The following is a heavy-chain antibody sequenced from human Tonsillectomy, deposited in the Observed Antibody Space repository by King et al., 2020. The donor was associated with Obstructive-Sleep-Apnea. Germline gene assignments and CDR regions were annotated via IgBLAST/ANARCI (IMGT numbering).Heavy chain of an antibody. V-gene: IGHV3-7*03. CDR1: GVSFSWYW. J-gene: IGHJ6*02. CDR3: ARDEGPVGATFGMDV. Sequence: VQLVESGGGSVQPGVSLRLSCSVSGVSFSWYWMRWVRQAPGKGLEWVANIKEDGSEKIYCGSVECLFNISRAHAKNLMYLQMNRLTAEDTAVYYCARDEGPVGATFGMDVWGQGTTVTVSS. D-gene: IGHD1-26*01. CDR2: IKEDGSEK.